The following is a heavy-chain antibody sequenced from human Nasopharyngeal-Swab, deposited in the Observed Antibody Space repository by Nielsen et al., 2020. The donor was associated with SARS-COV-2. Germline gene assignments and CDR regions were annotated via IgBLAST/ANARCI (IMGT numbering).Heavy chain of an antibody. D-gene: IGHD6-13*01. V-gene: IGHV1-3*04. CDR3: AREKAAAGTGYWYFDL. Sequence: ASVKVSCKAYGYTFSYYTIHWVRQAPGQSLEWMGWINTEYGNTRYSQKIQGRVTISRDTSARTADMELSSLTSEDTAVYYCAREKAAAGTGYWYFDLWGRGTLVTVSS. J-gene: IGHJ2*01. CDR2: INTEYGNT. CDR1: GYTFSYYT.